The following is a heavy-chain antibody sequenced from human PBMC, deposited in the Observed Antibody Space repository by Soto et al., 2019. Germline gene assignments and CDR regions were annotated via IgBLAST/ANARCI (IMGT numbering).Heavy chain of an antibody. V-gene: IGHV4-31*01. J-gene: IGHJ4*02. CDR1: GGSIRSGGYS. CDR3: ARVFESYDFNSRGTLPPSTDFDY. Sequence: SETLSLTCTVSGGSIRSGGYSWSWIRQDPGTGLELIGNIFYSVSTYYNPSLKSLVNISVDTSKNQFSLKLSSVTAADTAVYLCARVFESYDFNSRGTLPPSTDFDYGGQGTLVTVS. CDR2: IFYSVST. D-gene: IGHD3-22*01.